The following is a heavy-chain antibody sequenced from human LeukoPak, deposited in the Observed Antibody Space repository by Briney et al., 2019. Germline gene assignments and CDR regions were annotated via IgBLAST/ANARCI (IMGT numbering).Heavy chain of an antibody. CDR1: GFTFSSYA. J-gene: IGHJ4*02. D-gene: IGHD3-10*01. V-gene: IGHV3-23*01. CDR2: ISGSGGST. Sequence: PGGSLRLSRAASGFTFSSYAMTWVRQAPGKGLEWVSGISGSGGSTYDADSVKGRFTISRDNPKNTLYLQMNSLRIDDTAVYYCAKGNRFGSGSYSEYWGQGTLVTVSS. CDR3: AKGNRFGSGSYSEY.